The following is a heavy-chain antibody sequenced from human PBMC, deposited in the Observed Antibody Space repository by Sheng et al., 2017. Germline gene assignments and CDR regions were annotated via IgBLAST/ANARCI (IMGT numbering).Heavy chain of an antibody. CDR1: GFIFTTYG. V-gene: IGHV3-33*01. CDR2: IWYDGSNE. J-gene: IGHJ4*02. D-gene: IGHD6-13*01. Sequence: QVHLVESGGGVVQPGRSLRLSCAASGFIFTTYGMHWVRQAPGKGLEWVAVIWYDGSNENYEDSVKGRFTISRDNSKNTLYLQMNNLRAEDTAVYYCARWPKTGDESGSSWYVLDHWGQGTLVTVYS. CDR3: ARWPKTGDESGSSWYVLDH.